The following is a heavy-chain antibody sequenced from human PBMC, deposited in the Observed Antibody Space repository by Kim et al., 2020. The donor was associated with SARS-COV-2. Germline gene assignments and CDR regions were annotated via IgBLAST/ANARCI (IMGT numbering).Heavy chain of an antibody. CDR2: IRSKANSYAT. CDR3: TRYGGEVATIFKNYFDY. V-gene: IGHV3-73*01. CDR1: GFTFSGSA. Sequence: GGSLRLSCAASGFTFSGSAMHWVRQASGKGLEWVGRIRSKANSYATAYAASVKGRFTISRDDSKNTAYLQMNSLKTEDTAVYYCTRYGGEVATIFKNYFDYWGQGTLVTVSS. J-gene: IGHJ4*02. D-gene: IGHD5-12*01.